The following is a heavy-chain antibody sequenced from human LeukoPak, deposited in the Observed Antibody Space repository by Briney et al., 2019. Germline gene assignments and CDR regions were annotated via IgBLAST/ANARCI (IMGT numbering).Heavy chain of an antibody. CDR2: ISYDGSNK. Sequence: GSLRLSCAASGFTFSSYAMHWVRQAPGKGLEWVAVISYDGSNKYYADSVKGRFTISRDNSKNTLYLQMNSLRAEDTAVYYCARDEAYSSSWSYYGMDVWGQGTTVTVSS. CDR1: GFTFSSYA. CDR3: ARDEAYSSSWSYYGMDV. D-gene: IGHD6-13*01. J-gene: IGHJ6*02. V-gene: IGHV3-30-3*01.